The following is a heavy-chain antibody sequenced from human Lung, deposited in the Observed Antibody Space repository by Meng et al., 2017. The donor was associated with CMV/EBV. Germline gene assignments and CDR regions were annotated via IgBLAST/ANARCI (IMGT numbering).Heavy chain of an antibody. V-gene: IGHV1-2*02. D-gene: IGHD3-3*01. CDR2: INPYSGDT. Sequence: ASVKVSCQASGYTFTDFYIHWVRLAPGQGLEWMGRINPYSGDTHFAQNFQGRVTMTRDTSISTAYMELTSLKSDDTAIYYCARDPSASVWSGYNAYWGQGALVTGSS. J-gene: IGHJ4*02. CDR1: GYTFTDFY. CDR3: ARDPSASVWSGYNAY.